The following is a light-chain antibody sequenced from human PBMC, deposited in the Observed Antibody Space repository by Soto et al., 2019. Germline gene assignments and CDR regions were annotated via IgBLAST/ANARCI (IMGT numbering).Light chain of an antibody. CDR1: SSDVGAYNY. CDR3: VSYTTSDTDV. CDR2: EVS. J-gene: IGLJ1*01. V-gene: IGLV2-14*01. Sequence: QSALTQPASVSGSPGQSITISCTGTSSDVGAYNYVSWYQQYPGKAPKYMIYEVSNRPSGVSDRFSGSKSGNTASLTISGLQAEDEADYHCVSYTTSDTDVFGTGTQLTVL.